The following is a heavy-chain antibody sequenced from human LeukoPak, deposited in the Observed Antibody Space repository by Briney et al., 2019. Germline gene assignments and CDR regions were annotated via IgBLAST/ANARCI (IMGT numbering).Heavy chain of an antibody. CDR2: INPNSGGT. CDR1: GYTFTGYY. Sequence: ASVKVSCKASGYTFTGYYMHWVRQAPGQGLEWMGWINPNSGGTNYAQKFQGRVTMTRDTSISTAYMELSRLRSDDTAVYYCARDLSSSWPIRKYYFDYWGQGTLVTVSS. J-gene: IGHJ4*02. D-gene: IGHD6-13*01. CDR3: ARDLSSSWPIRKYYFDY. V-gene: IGHV1-2*02.